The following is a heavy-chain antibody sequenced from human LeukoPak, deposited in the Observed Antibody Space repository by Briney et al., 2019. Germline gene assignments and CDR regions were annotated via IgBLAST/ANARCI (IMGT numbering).Heavy chain of an antibody. CDR3: ARDMLSSIAVAGTFSNYYGKDV. Sequence: GGSLRLSCATSGFTVSSNYMSWVRQAPGKGLEWVSVIYSGGSTYYADSVKGRFTISRDNSKNTLYLQMNSLRAEDTAVYYCARDMLSSIAVAGTFSNYYGKDVWGQGTTVTVSS. CDR1: GFTVSSNY. D-gene: IGHD6-19*01. V-gene: IGHV3-66*01. J-gene: IGHJ6*02. CDR2: IYSGGST.